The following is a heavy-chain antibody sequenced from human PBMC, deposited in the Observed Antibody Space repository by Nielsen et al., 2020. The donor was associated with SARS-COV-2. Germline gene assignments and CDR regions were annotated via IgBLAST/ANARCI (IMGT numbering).Heavy chain of an antibody. J-gene: IGHJ5*02. CDR3: ARRGCSSTSCYRNWFDP. CDR2: IYPGDSET. Sequence: GESLKISCKASGYTFSSHLIGWVRQMPGKGLEWMGNIYPGDSETRYNPSFQGQVTIAADKSISTAYLQWSSLKASDTAMYYCARRGCSSTSCYRNWFDPWGQGTLVTVSS. V-gene: IGHV5-51*01. CDR1: GYTFSSHL. D-gene: IGHD2-2*02.